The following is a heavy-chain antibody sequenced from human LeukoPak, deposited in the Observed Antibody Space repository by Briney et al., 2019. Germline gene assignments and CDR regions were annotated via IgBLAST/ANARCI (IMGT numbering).Heavy chain of an antibody. V-gene: IGHV3-48*01. D-gene: IGHD1-26*01. J-gene: IGHJ4*02. CDR1: GFTFSSYS. CDR3: ARDSVGATGGLIYFDY. Sequence: GGSLRLSCAASGFTFSSYSMNWVRQAPGKGLEWVSYISSSSSTIYYADSVKGRFTISRDNAKNSLYLQMNSLRAEDTAAYYCARDSVGATGGLIYFDYWGQGTLVTVSS. CDR2: ISSSSSTI.